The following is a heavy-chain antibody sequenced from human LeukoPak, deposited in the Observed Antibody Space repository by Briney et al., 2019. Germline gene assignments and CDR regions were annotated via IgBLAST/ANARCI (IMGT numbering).Heavy chain of an antibody. J-gene: IGHJ5*02. CDR1: GFTFSSYG. CDR2: IWYDGSNK. CDR3: ARDLFPRHDGSWFDP. D-gene: IGHD1-26*01. Sequence: PGGSLRLSCAASGFTFSSYGMHWVRQAPGKGLEWVAVIWYDGSNKYYADSVKGRFTISRDNSKNTLYLQMNSLRAEDTAVYYCARDLFPRHDGSWFDPWGQGTLVTVSS. V-gene: IGHV3-33*01.